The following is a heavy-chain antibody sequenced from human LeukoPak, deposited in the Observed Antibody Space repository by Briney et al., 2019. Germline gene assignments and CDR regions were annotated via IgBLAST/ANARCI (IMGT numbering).Heavy chain of an antibody. D-gene: IGHD3-3*01. CDR3: AREITIFGVVIDTYYYYGMDV. J-gene: IGHJ6*02. CDR1: GFTFSSYE. V-gene: IGHV3-48*03. CDR2: ISSSGSTI. Sequence: GGSLRLSCAASGFTFSSYEMNWVRRAPGKGLEWVSYISSSGSTIYYADSVKGRFTISRDNAKNSLYLQMNSLRAEDTAVYYCAREITIFGVVIDTYYYYGMDVWGQGTTVTVSS.